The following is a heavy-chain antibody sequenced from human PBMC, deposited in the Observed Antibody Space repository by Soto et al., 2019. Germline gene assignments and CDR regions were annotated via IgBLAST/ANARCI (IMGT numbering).Heavy chain of an antibody. CDR2: ISYDGNNK. Sequence: QVQLVESGGGVVQPGRSLRLSCAASGFTFSSYAMHWVRQAPGKGLEWVAVISYDGNNKYYADSVKGRFTISRDNCKSTLYLLMNSLGAEVTAAYYCAKGQVGPRSPAFWFDRWGQVTLVTVAS. CDR1: GFTFSSYA. J-gene: IGHJ5*02. V-gene: IGHV3-30-3*01. CDR3: AKGQVGPRSPAFWFDR. D-gene: IGHD1-26*01.